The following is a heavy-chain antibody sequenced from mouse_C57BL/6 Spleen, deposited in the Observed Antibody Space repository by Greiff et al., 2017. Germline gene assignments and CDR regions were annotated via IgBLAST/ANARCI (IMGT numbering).Heavy chain of an antibody. J-gene: IGHJ4*01. CDR1: GYTFTSYW. Sequence: QVQLQQPGAELVKPGASVKLSCKASGYTFTSYWMQWVKQRPGQGLEWIGEIDPSDSYTNYNQKFKGKATLTVDTSSSTAYMQLSSLTSEDSAVXYCARRGPGSYAMDYWGQGTSVTVSS. V-gene: IGHV1-50*01. CDR2: IDPSDSYT. CDR3: ARRGPGSYAMDY.